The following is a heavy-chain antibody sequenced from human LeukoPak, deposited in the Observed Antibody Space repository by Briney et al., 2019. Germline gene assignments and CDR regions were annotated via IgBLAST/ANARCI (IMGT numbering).Heavy chain of an antibody. V-gene: IGHV4-59*01. D-gene: IGHD5-12*01. CDR2: IYYSGST. CDR1: GGSISSYY. Sequence: NSSETLSLTCTVSGGSISSYYWSWIRQPPGKGLEWIGYIYYSGSTNYNPSLKSRVTISVDTSKNQFSLKLSSVTAADTAVYYCASVSGYDRDYWGQGTLVTVSS. J-gene: IGHJ4*02. CDR3: ASVSGYDRDY.